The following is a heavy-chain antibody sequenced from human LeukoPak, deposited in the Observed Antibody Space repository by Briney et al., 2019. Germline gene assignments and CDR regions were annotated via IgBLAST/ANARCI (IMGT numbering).Heavy chain of an antibody. J-gene: IGHJ4*02. CDR3: AKVGRTWQQLVLYFDY. V-gene: IGHV3-9*01. D-gene: IGHD6-13*01. Sequence: GGSLRLSCAASGFTFEDYAMHWVRQAPGKGLEWVSGISWNSGRKVYADSVRGRFTISRDNAKNSLYLQMNSLRAEDTALYYCAKVGRTWQQLVLYFDYWGQGSLVTVSS. CDR2: ISWNSGRK. CDR1: GFTFEDYA.